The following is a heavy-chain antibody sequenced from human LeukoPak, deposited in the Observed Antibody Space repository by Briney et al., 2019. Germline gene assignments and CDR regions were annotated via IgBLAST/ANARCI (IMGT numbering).Heavy chain of an antibody. J-gene: IGHJ4*02. Sequence: GEPLKISCKGSGYSFTSYWIGWVRQMPGKGLEWMGIIYPGDSDTRYSPSFQGQVTISADKSISTAYLQWSSLKASDTAMYYCARSRLPYSYFRYYFDYWGQGTLVTVSS. CDR3: ARSRLPYSYFRYYFDY. V-gene: IGHV5-51*01. D-gene: IGHD5-18*01. CDR1: GYSFTSYW. CDR2: IYPGDSDT.